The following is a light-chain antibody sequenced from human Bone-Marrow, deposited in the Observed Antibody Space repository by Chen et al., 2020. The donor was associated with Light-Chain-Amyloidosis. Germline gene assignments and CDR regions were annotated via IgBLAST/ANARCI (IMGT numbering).Light chain of an antibody. CDR3: ASYAKGNIVV. Sequence: QSALTQPASVSGSPGQSIPISCTGTTSDIGTYAFVSWYQQFPDRAPKLIIFNISVRSSGTSRRFSGSKSGNTASLTISGLQPDDEGVYFCASYAKGNIVVFGGGSTLTV. CDR1: TSDIGTYAF. CDR2: NIS. V-gene: IGLV2-23*02. J-gene: IGLJ2*01.